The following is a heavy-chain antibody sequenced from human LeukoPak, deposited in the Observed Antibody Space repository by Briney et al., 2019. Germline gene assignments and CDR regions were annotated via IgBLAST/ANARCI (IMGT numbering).Heavy chain of an antibody. CDR3: ARGHYGSVSYYFSWFDP. V-gene: IGHV4-4*07. D-gene: IGHD3-10*01. J-gene: IGHJ5*02. CDR1: GGSISSYY. Sequence: PSETLSLTCTVSGGSISSYYWSWIRQPAGKGLEWIGRIYTSGSTNYNPSLKSRVTMSVDTSKNQFSLKLSSVTAADTAVYYCARGHYGSVSYYFSWFDPWGQGTLVTVSS. CDR2: IYTSGST.